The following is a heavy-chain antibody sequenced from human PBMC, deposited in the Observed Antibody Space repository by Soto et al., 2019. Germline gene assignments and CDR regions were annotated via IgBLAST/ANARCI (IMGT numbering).Heavy chain of an antibody. CDR3: ARGTTTVTTFDY. J-gene: IGHJ4*02. CDR1: GGSISSGGYS. D-gene: IGHD4-17*01. CDR2: IYHSGST. V-gene: IGHV4-30-2*01. Sequence: QMQLQESGSGLVKPSQTLSLTCAVSGGSISSGGYSWSWIRQPPGKGLECIGYIYHSGSTYYNPSCKSRVTISVDRSKNQLSLKLSSVTAADTAGYYCARGTTTVTTFDYWGQGTLVTVSS.